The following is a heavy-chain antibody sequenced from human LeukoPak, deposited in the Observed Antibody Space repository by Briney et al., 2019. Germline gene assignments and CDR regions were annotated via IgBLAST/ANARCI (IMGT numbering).Heavy chain of an antibody. J-gene: IGHJ4*02. D-gene: IGHD3/OR15-3a*01. V-gene: IGHV4-59*01. CDR2: IYYSGST. CDR1: GGSISSYY. CDR3: ARRVEGFRTGYYDY. Sequence: SETLSLTCTVSGGSISSYYWSWIRQPPGKGLEWIGYIYYSGSTNYNPSLKSRVTISVDTSKNQFSLKLSSVTAADTAVYYCARRVEGFRTGYYDYWGQGTLVTVSS.